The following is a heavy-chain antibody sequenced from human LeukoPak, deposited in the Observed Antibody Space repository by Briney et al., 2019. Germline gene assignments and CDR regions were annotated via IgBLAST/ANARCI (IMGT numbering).Heavy chain of an antibody. CDR2: IIPIFGTA. CDR1: GGTFSSYA. D-gene: IGHD3/OR15-3a*01. Sequence: GASVKVSCKASGGTFSSYAISWVRQAPGQGLEWMGGIIPIFGTANYAQKFRGRVTITTDESTSTAYMELSSLRSEDTAVYYCARDGRTSRNFDYWGQGTLVTVSS. V-gene: IGHV1-69*05. J-gene: IGHJ4*02. CDR3: ARDGRTSRNFDY.